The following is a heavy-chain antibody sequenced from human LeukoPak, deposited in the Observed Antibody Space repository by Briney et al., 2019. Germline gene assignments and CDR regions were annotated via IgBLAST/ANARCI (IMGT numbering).Heavy chain of an antibody. CDR1: GVSISSSNW. CDR3: ARYVGDYDFWSGYYWPYYYYGMDV. J-gene: IGHJ6*02. V-gene: IGHV4-4*02. D-gene: IGHD3-3*01. Sequence: SGTLSLTCAVSGVSISSSNWWSWVRQPPGQGLEWIGEIYHSGSTNYNPSLKSRVTISVDKSKNQFSLKLSSVTAADTAVYYCARYVGDYDFWSGYYWPYYYYGMDVWGQGTTVTVSS. CDR2: IYHSGST.